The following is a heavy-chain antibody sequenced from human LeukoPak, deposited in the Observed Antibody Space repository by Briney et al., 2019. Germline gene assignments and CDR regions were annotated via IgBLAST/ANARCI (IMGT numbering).Heavy chain of an antibody. D-gene: IGHD3-22*01. J-gene: IGHJ4*02. V-gene: IGHV3-15*07. CDR2: IKSKTDGGTT. CDR3: TTVTYYYDSSGYFCDY. Sequence: GGSLRLSCAGSGFTFSNAWMNWVRQAPGKGLEWVSRIKSKTDGGTTDYAAPVKGRFTISRDDSKNTLYLQMNSLKTEDTAVYYCTTVTYYYDSSGYFCDYWGQGTLVTVSS. CDR1: GFTFSNAW.